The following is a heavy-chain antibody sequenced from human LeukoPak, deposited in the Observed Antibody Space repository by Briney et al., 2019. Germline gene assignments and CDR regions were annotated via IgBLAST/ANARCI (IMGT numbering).Heavy chain of an antibody. CDR3: ARGSGTYSSGWYYYYYYMDV. V-gene: IGHV1-2*02. J-gene: IGHJ6*03. CDR1: GYTFTGYY. D-gene: IGHD6-19*01. CDR2: INPNSGGT. Sequence: GASVKVSCKASGYTFTGYYMHWVRQAPGQGLEWMGWINPNSGGTNYAQKFQGRVTMTRDTSISTAYMELSRLRSDDTAVYYCARGSGTYSSGWYYYYYYMDVWGKGTTVTVSS.